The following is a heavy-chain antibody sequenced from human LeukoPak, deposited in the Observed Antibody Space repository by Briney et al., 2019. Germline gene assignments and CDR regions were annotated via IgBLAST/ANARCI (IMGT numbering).Heavy chain of an antibody. Sequence: ASVKVSCKASGYTFTGYYMHWMRQAPGQGLEWMGRINPNSGGTNYAQKFQGRVTMTRDTSISTAYMELSRLRSDDTAVYYCARRIPPGYDILTGLPPEDYWGQGTLVTVSS. CDR2: INPNSGGT. J-gene: IGHJ4*02. CDR1: GYTFTGYY. CDR3: ARRIPPGYDILTGLPPEDY. V-gene: IGHV1-2*06. D-gene: IGHD3-9*01.